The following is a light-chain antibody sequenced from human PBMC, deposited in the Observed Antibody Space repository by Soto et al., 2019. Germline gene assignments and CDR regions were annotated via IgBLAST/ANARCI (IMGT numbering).Light chain of an antibody. CDR3: QTWGTSSAGVV. CDR1: SGHSNYA. CDR2: VNSGGSH. J-gene: IGLJ7*01. V-gene: IGLV4-69*01. Sequence: QPVLTQSPSASASLGASVKLTCTLSSGHSNYAIAWHQQQPEKGPRYLMKVNSGGSHIKGDRIPDRFSGSSSGAERYLFISSLQSEDEADYYCQTWGTSSAGVVFGGGTQLTVL.